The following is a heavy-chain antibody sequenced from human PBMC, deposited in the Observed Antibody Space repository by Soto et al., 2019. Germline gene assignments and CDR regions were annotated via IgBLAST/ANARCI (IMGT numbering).Heavy chain of an antibody. V-gene: IGHV1-69*13. CDR2: NIPIFGTA. Sequence: SVKVSCRDGGGTFSSYAMSWVGQAPAGGGEWMGGNIPIFGTANYAQNFQGRATITADESTSTAYMELSSLRSDDTAVYYCARDGYYDSSGYSPLDAFDIWGQGTMVTVSS. J-gene: IGHJ3*02. CDR3: ARDGYYDSSGYSPLDAFDI. CDR1: GGTFSSYA. D-gene: IGHD3-22*01.